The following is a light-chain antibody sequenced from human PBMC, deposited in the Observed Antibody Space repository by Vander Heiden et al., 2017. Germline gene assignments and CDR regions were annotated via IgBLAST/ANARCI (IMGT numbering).Light chain of an antibody. CDR1: SSNIGAGYD. J-gene: IGLJ2*01. V-gene: IGLV1-40*01. Sequence: QSVLTQPPSVSGASGQRVTISCTGSSSNIGAGYDVHWYQQLSGTAPNLLIYGNSNRPSGVPDRFSGSKSGTSASLAITGLQAEDEADYYCQSYDSSLSGVVFGGGTKLTVL. CDR2: GNS. CDR3: QSYDSSLSGVV.